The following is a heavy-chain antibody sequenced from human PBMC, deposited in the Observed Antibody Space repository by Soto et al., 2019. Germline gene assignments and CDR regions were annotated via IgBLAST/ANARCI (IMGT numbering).Heavy chain of an antibody. CDR2: INPKSRGT. V-gene: IGHV1-2*02. D-gene: IGHD2-15*01. CDR3: ARCSHCSGGSSSDHPIDFDY. CDR1: GYTFTDYF. J-gene: IGHJ4*02. Sequence: ASVKVSCKASGYTFTDYFIHWVRQAPGQGFEWMGWINPKSRGTTYAQKFQGRVTMTRDTSNSTAYMELRGLRSDDTAIYYCARCSHCSGGSSSDHPIDFDYWGQGSLVTVSA.